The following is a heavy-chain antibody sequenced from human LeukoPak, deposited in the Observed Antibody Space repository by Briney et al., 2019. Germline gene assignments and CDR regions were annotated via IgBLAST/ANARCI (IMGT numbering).Heavy chain of an antibody. J-gene: IGHJ6*03. V-gene: IGHV3-15*01. CDR3: ATEFKELGSFFYFYYMDV. CDR1: GFTFSNAG. CDR2: IKTKSEGGTT. D-gene: IGHD3-10*01. Sequence: GGSLRLSCTASGFTFSNAGMNWVRQAPGKGLEWVGRIKTKSEGGTTDYAAPAKGRFTISRDDSKNALFLQMDSLKSDDTAMYYCATEFKELGSFFYFYYMDVWGTGTTVTISS.